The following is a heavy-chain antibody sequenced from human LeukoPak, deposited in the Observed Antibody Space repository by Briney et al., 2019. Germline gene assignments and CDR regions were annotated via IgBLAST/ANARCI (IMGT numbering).Heavy chain of an antibody. Sequence: SETLSLTCTVSGGSISSYYWSRIRQPPGKGLEWIGYIYYSGSTNYNPSLKSRVTISVDTSKNQFSLKLSSVTAADTAVYYCARGVATRGYYYYYGMDVWGQGTTVTVSS. D-gene: IGHD5-12*01. CDR3: ARGVATRGYYYYYGMDV. CDR2: IYYSGST. V-gene: IGHV4-59*01. CDR1: GGSISSYY. J-gene: IGHJ6*02.